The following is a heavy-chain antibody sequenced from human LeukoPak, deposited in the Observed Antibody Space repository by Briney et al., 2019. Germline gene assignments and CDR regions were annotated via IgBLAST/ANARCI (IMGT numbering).Heavy chain of an antibody. V-gene: IGHV1-69*05. J-gene: IGHJ4*02. CDR2: IIPIVGIA. CDR1: GGTFSSYA. Sequence: ASVKVSCKASGGTFSSYAISWVRQAPGQGLEWMGGIIPIVGIANYAQKFQGRVTITTDESTSTAYMELSSLKSEDTAVYYCARFLATSDYGDYGDTGYWGQGTLVTVSS. D-gene: IGHD4-17*01. CDR3: ARFLATSDYGDYGDTGY.